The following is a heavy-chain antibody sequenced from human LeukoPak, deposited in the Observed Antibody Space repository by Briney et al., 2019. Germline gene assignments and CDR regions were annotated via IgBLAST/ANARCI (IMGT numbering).Heavy chain of an antibody. Sequence: GGSLRLSCAASGFTFSSYVMNWVRQAPGKGLEWVSYISSSGSTIYYADSVKGRFTISRDNAKNSLYLQMNSLRAEDTAVYYCARETYYYDSSGYYLDYWGQGTLVTVSS. CDR1: GFTFSSYV. CDR2: ISSSGSTI. V-gene: IGHV3-48*03. CDR3: ARETYYYDSSGYYLDY. J-gene: IGHJ4*02. D-gene: IGHD3-22*01.